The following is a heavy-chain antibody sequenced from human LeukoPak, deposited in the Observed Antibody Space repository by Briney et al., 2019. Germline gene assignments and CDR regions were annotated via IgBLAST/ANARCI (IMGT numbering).Heavy chain of an antibody. J-gene: IGHJ4*02. CDR2: ISGGGGGT. D-gene: IGHD3-16*02. Sequence: GGSLRLSCAPSGFTFNSDAMSWVRQAPGKGLEWVSGISGGGGGTYHADFVKGRFTISRDNSKNTLSLQMNSLRVEDTALYYCARDQAYDYVWGSNRYAYWGEGTLVTVSS. CDR1: GFTFNSDA. CDR3: ARDQAYDYVWGSNRYAY. V-gene: IGHV3-23*01.